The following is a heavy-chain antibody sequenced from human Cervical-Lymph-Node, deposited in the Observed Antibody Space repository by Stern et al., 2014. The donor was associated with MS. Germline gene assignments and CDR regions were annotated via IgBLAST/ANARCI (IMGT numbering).Heavy chain of an antibody. Sequence: QLQLQESGPGLVKPSQTLSLTCTVSGDSINSGSFYWSWIRQPAGKGREWIGRIWPSGSAFYFPSLQSRAATLINTSKNQFSLKLTSVTAADTAIYFCASGYRFFDYWGQGILVTVSS. CDR3: ASGYRFFDY. V-gene: IGHV4-61*02. J-gene: IGHJ4*02. CDR1: GDSINSGSFY. D-gene: IGHD5-18*01. CDR2: IWPSGSA.